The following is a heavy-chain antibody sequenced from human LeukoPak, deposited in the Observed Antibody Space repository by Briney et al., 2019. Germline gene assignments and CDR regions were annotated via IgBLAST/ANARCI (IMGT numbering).Heavy chain of an antibody. CDR3: AKERWELQGEFYHYYGMDV. CDR1: GFTFSSNA. Sequence: GGSLRLSCAASGFTFSSNAMSWVRQAPGKGLEWVSSISGSGGVTYYADSVKGWFTISRDNSKNTLYLQMNSLRAEDTAVYYCAKERWELQGEFYHYYGMDVWGQGTTVTVSS. V-gene: IGHV3-23*01. D-gene: IGHD1-26*01. CDR2: ISGSGGVT. J-gene: IGHJ6*02.